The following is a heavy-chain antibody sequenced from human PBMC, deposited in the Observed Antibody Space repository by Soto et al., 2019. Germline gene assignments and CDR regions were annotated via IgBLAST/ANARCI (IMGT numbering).Heavy chain of an antibody. CDR2: ISGSGGST. J-gene: IGHJ4*02. Sequence: GGSLRLSCAASGFTFSSYAMSWVRQAPGKGLEWVSAISGSGGSTYYADSVKGRFTISRDNSKNTLYLQMNSLRAEDTAVYYCARASYYYDSRGYYYRYYFDYWGQGALVTVSS. D-gene: IGHD3-22*01. CDR3: ARASYYYDSRGYYYRYYFDY. CDR1: GFTFSSYA. V-gene: IGHV3-23*01.